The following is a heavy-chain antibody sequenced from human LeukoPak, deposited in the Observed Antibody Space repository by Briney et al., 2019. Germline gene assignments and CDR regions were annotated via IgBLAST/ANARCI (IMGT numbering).Heavy chain of an antibody. CDR2: INPSGGST. D-gene: IGHD3-10*01. CDR3: ARGNPGVIDY. J-gene: IGHJ4*02. V-gene: IGHV1-46*01. CDR1: GYTFTSYY. Sequence: ASVKVSCKASGYTFTSYYMHWVRHAPGQGIEWMGMINPSGGSTSYAQKFQGRVTITRDTSTSTVYMELSSLRSEDTAVYYCARGNPGVIDYWGQGTLVTVSS.